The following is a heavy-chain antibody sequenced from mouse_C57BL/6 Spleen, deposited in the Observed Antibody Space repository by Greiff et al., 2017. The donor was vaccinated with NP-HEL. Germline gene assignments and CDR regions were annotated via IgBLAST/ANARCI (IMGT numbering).Heavy chain of an antibody. V-gene: IGHV5-12*01. Sequence: EVKLMESGGGLVQPGGSLKLSCAASGFTFSDYYMYWVRQTPEKRLEWVAYISNGGGSTYYPDTVKGRFTISRDNAKNTLYLQMSRLKSEDTAMYYCARDHYDYDEGWYFDVWGTGTTVTVSS. CDR3: ARDHYDYDEGWYFDV. CDR2: ISNGGGST. D-gene: IGHD2-4*01. J-gene: IGHJ1*03. CDR1: GFTFSDYY.